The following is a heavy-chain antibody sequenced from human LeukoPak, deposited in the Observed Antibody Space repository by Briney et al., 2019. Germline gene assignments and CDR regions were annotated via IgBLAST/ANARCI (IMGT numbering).Heavy chain of an antibody. CDR2: IIPIFGTA. J-gene: IGHJ4*02. D-gene: IGHD6-13*01. CDR1: GGTFSSYA. Sequence: SVKVSCKASGGTFSSYAISWVRQAPGQGLEWMGGIIPIFGTANYAQKFQGRVTITADESTSTAYMELSSLSSEDTAVYYCARVVSAAGTIGYWGQGTLVTVSS. V-gene: IGHV1-69*13. CDR3: ARVVSAAGTIGY.